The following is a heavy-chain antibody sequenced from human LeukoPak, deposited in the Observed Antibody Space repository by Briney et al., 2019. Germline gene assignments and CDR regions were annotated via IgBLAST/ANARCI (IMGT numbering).Heavy chain of an antibody. V-gene: IGHV3-48*03. CDR1: GFTFIDFG. D-gene: IGHD4-11*01. J-gene: IGHJ4*02. Sequence: PGGSLKLSCAASGFTFIDFGVNWVRQAPGKGLKGVSYISGSGTTIYYADSVKGRFAISRDNVKNSLSLQMNSLRAEDTAVYYCARSAYAYSFDYWGQGTLVSVSS. CDR2: ISGSGTTI. CDR3: ARSAYAYSFDY.